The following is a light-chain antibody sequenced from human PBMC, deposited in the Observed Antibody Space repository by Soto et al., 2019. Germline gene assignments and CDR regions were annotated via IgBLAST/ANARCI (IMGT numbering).Light chain of an antibody. CDR1: QSVSSD. Sequence: EILMTQSPATLSVSPGERATLSCRASQSVSSDLAWYRQKPGQAPRLLIYGASTRATGVPARFSGSGSGTELTLTINTLQSEDFAVYYCQHYNNWPYTFGQGTKLEIK. J-gene: IGKJ2*01. CDR2: GAS. CDR3: QHYNNWPYT. V-gene: IGKV3-15*01.